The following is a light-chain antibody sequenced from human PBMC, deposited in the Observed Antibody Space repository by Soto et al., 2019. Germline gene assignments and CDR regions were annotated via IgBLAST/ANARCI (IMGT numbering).Light chain of an antibody. Sequence: DIQMTQSPSTPSASVVVRFSITCRASQSISSWLAWYQQKPGKAPKLLIYKASSLESGVPSRFSGSGSGTEFTLTISSLQPDDFATYYCQHYNSYSEAFGQGTKVDI. CDR2: KAS. CDR3: QHYNSYSEA. V-gene: IGKV1-5*03. CDR1: QSISSW. J-gene: IGKJ1*01.